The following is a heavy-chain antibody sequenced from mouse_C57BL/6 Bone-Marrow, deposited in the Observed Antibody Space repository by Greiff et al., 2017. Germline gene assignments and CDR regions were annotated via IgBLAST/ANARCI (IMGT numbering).Heavy chain of an antibody. D-gene: IGHD1-1*01. CDR2: IRSKSSNYAT. J-gene: IGHJ2*01. CDR1: GFTFNTYA. V-gene: IGHV10-3*01. CDR3: VRDKGYGSSLDY. Sequence: EVQLQQSGGGLVQPKGSLKLSCAASGFTFNTYAMHWVHQAPGKGLEWVARIRSKSSNYATYYADSVKDRFTISRDDSQSMLYLQMNNLKTEDTAMYYCVRDKGYGSSLDYWGQGTTLTVSS.